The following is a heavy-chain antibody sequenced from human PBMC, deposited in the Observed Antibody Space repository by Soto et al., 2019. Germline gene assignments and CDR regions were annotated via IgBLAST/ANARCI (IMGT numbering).Heavy chain of an antibody. CDR1: GFTFSGSA. Sequence: EVQLVESGGGLVQPGGSLKLSCAASGFTFSGSAMHWVRQASGKGLEWVGRIRSKANSYATAYAASVKGRFTISRDDSKNTAYLQMNSLKTEDTAVYYCTRRKDVEDSSSAIALFGMDVWGQGTTVTVSS. CDR3: TRRKDVEDSSSAIALFGMDV. J-gene: IGHJ6*02. V-gene: IGHV3-73*02. CDR2: IRSKANSYAT. D-gene: IGHD6-6*01.